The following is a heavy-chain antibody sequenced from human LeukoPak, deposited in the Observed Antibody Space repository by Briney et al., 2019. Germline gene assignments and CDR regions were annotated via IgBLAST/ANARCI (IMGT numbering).Heavy chain of an antibody. Sequence: KTSETLSLTCTLSGASISTYYWTWIRQPPGKGLEWIGSIYYSGSTYYNPSLKSRVTISVDTSKNQFSLKLSSVTAADTAVYYCASPGGSGWDLTSTEYYYYYYGMDVWGQGTTVTVSS. J-gene: IGHJ6*02. CDR2: IYYSGST. V-gene: IGHV4-59*05. CDR3: ASPGGSGWDLTSTEYYYYYYGMDV. D-gene: IGHD6-19*01. CDR1: GASISTYY.